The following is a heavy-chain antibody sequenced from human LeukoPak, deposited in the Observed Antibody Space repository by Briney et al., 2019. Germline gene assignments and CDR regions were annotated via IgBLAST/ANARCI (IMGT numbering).Heavy chain of an antibody. Sequence: ASVKVSCEASGYTFTGYYMHWVRQAPGQGLEWMGWINPNSGGTNYAQKFQGRVTMTRDTSISTAYMELSRLRSDDTAVYYCARDYTIFGVVPEYYFDYWGQGTLVTVSS. CDR2: INPNSGGT. D-gene: IGHD3-3*01. V-gene: IGHV1-2*02. J-gene: IGHJ4*02. CDR1: GYTFTGYY. CDR3: ARDYTIFGVVPEYYFDY.